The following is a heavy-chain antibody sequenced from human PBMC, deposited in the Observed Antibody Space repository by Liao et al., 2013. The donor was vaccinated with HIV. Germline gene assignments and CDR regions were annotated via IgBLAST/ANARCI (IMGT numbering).Heavy chain of an antibody. V-gene: IGHV4-39*07. CDR2: VYYSGST. J-gene: IGHJ3*02. Sequence: QLQLQESGPGLVKPSETLSLTCNVSGGSISSSGYYWGWIRQPPGKGLEWIGSVYYSGSTYYNPSLKSRVIISIDTSRKQFSLKLSSVTAADTAVYYCARAKSEWSDFYREHHAFNIWGQGTLVTVSS. D-gene: IGHD3-3*01. CDR1: GGSISSSGYY. CDR3: ARAKSEWSDFYREHHAFNI.